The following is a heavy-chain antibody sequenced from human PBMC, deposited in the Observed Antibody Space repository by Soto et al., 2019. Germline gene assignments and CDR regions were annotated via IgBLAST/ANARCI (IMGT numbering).Heavy chain of an antibody. CDR2: IYWDDDK. CDR3: LHRDVQYSSSSPFDY. D-gene: IGHD6-6*01. J-gene: IGHJ4*02. CDR1: GFSLTTTGVG. V-gene: IGHV2-5*02. Sequence: QITLKESGPTLVKPTQPLTLTCTFSGFSLTTTGVGVGWIRQAPGKALECLELIYWDDDKRYSPSLESRLTITKDTSQYQVDLTMTNLDPVDTATYYCLHRDVQYSSSSPFDYWGQGNLVTESS.